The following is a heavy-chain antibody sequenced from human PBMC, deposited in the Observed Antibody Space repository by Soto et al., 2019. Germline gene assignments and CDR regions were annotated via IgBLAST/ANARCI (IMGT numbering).Heavy chain of an antibody. CDR1: GDSISNGDYY. J-gene: IGHJ4*02. Sequence: SETLSLTCTVSGDSISNGDYYWSWIRQPPGRGLEWIGYFDSSGSTYYNPSLKSRLTISVDTSKNQFSLRLTSVTAADTAVYYCASRYRYWGQGILVTVSS. V-gene: IGHV4-30-4*01. CDR2: FDSSGST. CDR3: ASRYRY. D-gene: IGHD3-16*02.